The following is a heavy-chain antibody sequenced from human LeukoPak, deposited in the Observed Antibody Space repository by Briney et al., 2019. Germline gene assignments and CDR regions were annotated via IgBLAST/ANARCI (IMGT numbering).Heavy chain of an antibody. CDR3: ARGKIGYSYGSYY. V-gene: IGHV5-51*01. Sequence: GESLKISCKGSGYSFTSYWIGWGRQMPGKGLEWMGIIYPGDSDTRYSPSFQGQVTISADKSISTAYLQWRSLKASDTAIYYCARGKIGYSYGSYYWGQGTLVTVSS. CDR2: IYPGDSDT. D-gene: IGHD5-18*01. J-gene: IGHJ4*02. CDR1: GYSFTSYW.